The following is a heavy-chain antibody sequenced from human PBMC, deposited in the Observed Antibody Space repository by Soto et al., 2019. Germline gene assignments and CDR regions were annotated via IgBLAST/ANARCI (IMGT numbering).Heavy chain of an antibody. Sequence: VQLQQWGAGLLKPSESLSLTCAVYGGSFSGYHWSWFRQPPGKGLEWIGVINPSGSINYNPSLKSRVTISVDTSKNQFSLNLSSVTAADTAVYYCATFVGATTVTRGSPRDYWGQGTLVTVSS. CDR3: ATFVGATTVTRGSPRDY. V-gene: IGHV4-34*01. J-gene: IGHJ4*02. D-gene: IGHD4-4*01. CDR1: GGSFSGYH. CDR2: INPSGSI.